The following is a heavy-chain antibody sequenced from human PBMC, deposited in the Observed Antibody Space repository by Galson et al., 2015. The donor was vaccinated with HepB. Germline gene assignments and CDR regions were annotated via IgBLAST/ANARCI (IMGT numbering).Heavy chain of an antibody. V-gene: IGHV3-74*01. Sequence: SLRLSCAASGFTFSSYWMHWVRQAPGKGLVWVSRINSDGSSTSYADSVKGRFTIARDNAKNTLYLQMNSLRAEDTAVYYCARRPVGFRRINGNYMDVWGKGTTVTVSS. CDR3: ARRPVGFRRINGNYMDV. CDR2: INSDGSST. J-gene: IGHJ6*03. D-gene: IGHD1-26*01. CDR1: GFTFSSYW.